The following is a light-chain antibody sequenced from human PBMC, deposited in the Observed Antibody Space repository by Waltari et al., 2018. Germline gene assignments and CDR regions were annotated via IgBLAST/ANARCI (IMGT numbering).Light chain of an antibody. Sequence: QSALTQPASVSGSPGQSITISCTGTSSDVGSYNYVSWYQQHPGKAPKLMIYDVRNRPSGVSNRFSGSKSGNTASLTISGLQGEDEADYYCSSYTSSRTRVFGGGTKLTVL. CDR2: DVR. V-gene: IGLV2-14*03. CDR1: SSDVGSYNY. J-gene: IGLJ3*02. CDR3: SSYTSSRTRV.